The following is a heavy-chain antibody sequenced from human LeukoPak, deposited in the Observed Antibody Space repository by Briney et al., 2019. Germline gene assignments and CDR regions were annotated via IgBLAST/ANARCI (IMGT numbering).Heavy chain of an antibody. CDR1: GGSFSGYY. D-gene: IGHD3-3*01. V-gene: IGHV4-34*01. Sequence: SETLSLTCAVYGGSFSGYYWSWIRQPPGKGLEWIGEINHSGSTNYNPSLKSRVTISVDTSKNQFSLKLSSVTAADTAVYYCARGYYYDFWSGYTIFDYWGQGNLVTVSS. CDR3: ARGYYYDFWSGYTIFDY. CDR2: INHSGST. J-gene: IGHJ4*02.